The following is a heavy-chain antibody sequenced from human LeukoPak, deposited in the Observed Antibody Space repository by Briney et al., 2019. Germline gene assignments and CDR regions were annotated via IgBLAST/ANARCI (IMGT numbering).Heavy chain of an antibody. CDR2: ISYDGSNK. CDR1: GFTFSSYG. D-gene: IGHD4-17*01. J-gene: IGHJ4*02. Sequence: GGSLRLSCAASGFTFSSYGMLWVRQAPGKGLEGVAVISYDGSNKYYADSVKGRFTISRDNSKNTLYLQMNSLRAEDTAVYYCAKDGDYGDHSFDYWGQGTLVTVSS. CDR3: AKDGDYGDHSFDY. V-gene: IGHV3-30*18.